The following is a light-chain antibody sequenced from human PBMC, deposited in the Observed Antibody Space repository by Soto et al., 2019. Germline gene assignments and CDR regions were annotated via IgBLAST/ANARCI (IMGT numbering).Light chain of an antibody. CDR2: DDA. CDR3: QVWDANTDHVV. J-gene: IGLJ2*01. CDR1: NIGSKT. Sequence: SYELTQPPSVSVAPGQTARLTCGGSNIGSKTVHWYQQKPGQAPVLVVYDDADQPSGIPERFSGSNSGNTAALTISRVEAGHEADYYCQVWDANTDHVVFGGGTKLTVL. V-gene: IGLV3-21*02.